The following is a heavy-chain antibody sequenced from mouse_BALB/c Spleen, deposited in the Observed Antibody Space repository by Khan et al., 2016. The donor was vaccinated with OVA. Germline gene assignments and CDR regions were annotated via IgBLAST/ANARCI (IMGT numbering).Heavy chain of an antibody. CDR1: GFNIKDTY. D-gene: IGHD1-2*01. Sequence: EVQLQESGAELVKPGASVKLSCTTSGFNIKDTYMHWVKQRPEQGLEWIGRIDPATANIKYDPKFQGKATITADTSSNTAYLHLSSLTSEDTSVYYCARTEIHYYGSYALDYWGQGASVTVSS. J-gene: IGHJ4*01. CDR3: ARTEIHYYGSYALDY. CDR2: IDPATANI. V-gene: IGHV14-3*02.